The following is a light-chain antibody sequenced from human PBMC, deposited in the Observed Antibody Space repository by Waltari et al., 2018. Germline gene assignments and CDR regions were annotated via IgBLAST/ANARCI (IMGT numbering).Light chain of an antibody. Sequence: DIQMTQSPSTLSASVGDRVTITCRASQSISSRLAWYQQKPGKAPKLLIYKASSLESGVPSRFSGSGSGTEFTLTISSLQPDDFATYYYQQYNSYSTFGQGTKVEIK. CDR3: QQYNSYST. CDR2: KAS. CDR1: QSISSR. J-gene: IGKJ1*01. V-gene: IGKV1-5*03.